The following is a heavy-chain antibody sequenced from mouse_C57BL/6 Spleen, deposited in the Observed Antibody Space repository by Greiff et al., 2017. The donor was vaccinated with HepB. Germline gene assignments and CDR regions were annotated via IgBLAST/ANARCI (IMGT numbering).Heavy chain of an antibody. V-gene: IGHV5-16*01. CDR2: INYDGSST. Sequence: EVQRVESEGGLVQPGSSMKLSCTASGFTFSDYYMAWVRQVPEKGLEWVANINYDGSSTYYLDSLKSRFIISRDNAKNILYLQMSSLKSEDTATYYCARERITTVVARYFDVWGTGTTVTVSS. CDR3: ARERITTVVARYFDV. CDR1: GFTFSDYY. D-gene: IGHD1-1*01. J-gene: IGHJ1*03.